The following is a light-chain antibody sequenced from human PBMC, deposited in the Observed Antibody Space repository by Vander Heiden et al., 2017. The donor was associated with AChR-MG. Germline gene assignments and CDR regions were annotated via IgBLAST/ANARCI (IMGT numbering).Light chain of an antibody. CDR2: LNSDGSH. CDR1: SGPSTYA. Sequence: QLVLTQSPSASASLGASVTITCPLSSGPSTYALAWHQQQPEKGPRYLMKLNSDGSHSKGDGMPDRFSGSSSGAERYLTISSLQSEDEDDYYCQTWGTGIWVFGGGTKLTVL. V-gene: IGLV4-69*01. CDR3: QTWGTGIWV. J-gene: IGLJ3*02.